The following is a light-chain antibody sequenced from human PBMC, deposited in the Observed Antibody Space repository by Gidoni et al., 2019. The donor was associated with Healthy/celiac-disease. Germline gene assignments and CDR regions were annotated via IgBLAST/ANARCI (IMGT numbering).Light chain of an antibody. J-gene: IGKJ1*01. Sequence: EIVMTQSPATLSVSPGERATLSCRSSQSASRNLAWYQQQPGQAPRLLIYGASTRATGITARFSGSGSGTEFTLTISSLQSEDFAVYYCQQYKNWPQTFGQGTKVEIK. CDR1: QSASRN. CDR2: GAS. CDR3: QQYKNWPQT. V-gene: IGKV3-15*01.